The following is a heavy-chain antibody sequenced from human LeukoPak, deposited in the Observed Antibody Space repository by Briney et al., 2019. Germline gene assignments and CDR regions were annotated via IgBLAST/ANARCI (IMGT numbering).Heavy chain of an antibody. Sequence: ASVKVSCKVSGYTLTELSMHWVRQAPGKGFEWMGGFDPEDGETIYAQKFQGRVTMTEDTSTDTAYMELSSLRSEDTAVYYCAAALRFLEWLDVKDYWGQGTLVTVSS. CDR2: FDPEDGET. D-gene: IGHD3-3*01. V-gene: IGHV1-24*01. J-gene: IGHJ4*02. CDR1: GYTLTELS. CDR3: AAALRFLEWLDVKDY.